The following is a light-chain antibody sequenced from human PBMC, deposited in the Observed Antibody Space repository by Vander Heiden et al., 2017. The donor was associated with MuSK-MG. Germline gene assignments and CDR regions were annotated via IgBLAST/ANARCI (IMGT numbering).Light chain of an antibody. CDR1: QNINSY. Sequence: DVQMTQSPSSLSASVGDRVTITCQASQNINSYINWYRQKPKKAPKLLIYAASGLQSGVPSRFSGSGTGTDFALTISSMQPEDVAAYFYQQSYGTHTSTFGQWTKLEIK. CDR2: AAS. J-gene: IGKJ2*01. V-gene: IGKV1-39*01. CDR3: QQSYGTHTST.